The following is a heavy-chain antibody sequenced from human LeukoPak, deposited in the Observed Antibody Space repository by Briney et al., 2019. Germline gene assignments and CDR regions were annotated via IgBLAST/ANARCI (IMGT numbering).Heavy chain of an antibody. CDR2: INHSGST. Sequence: SETLSLTCAVYGGSFSGYYWSWIRQPPGKGLEWIGEINHSGSTNYNPSLKSRVTISVDKSKNQFSLKLNSVTAADTAVYYCAKSNGYGLVDIWGQGTMVTVSS. V-gene: IGHV4-34*01. D-gene: IGHD3-10*01. CDR3: AKSNGYGLVDI. J-gene: IGHJ3*02. CDR1: GGSFSGYY.